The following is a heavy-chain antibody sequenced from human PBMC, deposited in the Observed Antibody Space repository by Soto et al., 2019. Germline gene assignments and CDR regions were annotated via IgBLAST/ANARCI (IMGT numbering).Heavy chain of an antibody. J-gene: IGHJ3*02. V-gene: IGHV3-9*01. CDR3: AKAITMIVVATDDAFDI. CDR2: ISWNSGSI. D-gene: IGHD3-22*01. Sequence: PGGSLRLSCAASGVPFDDYAMHWVRQAPGKGLEWVSGISWNSGSIGYADSVKGRFTISRDNAKNSLYLQMNSLRAEDTALYYCAKAITMIVVATDDAFDIWGQGTMVTVSS. CDR1: GVPFDDYA.